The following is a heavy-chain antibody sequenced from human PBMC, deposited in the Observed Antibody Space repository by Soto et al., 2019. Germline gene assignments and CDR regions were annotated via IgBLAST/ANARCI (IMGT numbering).Heavy chain of an antibody. CDR2: ISWNSGSI. CDR1: GFTFDDYA. J-gene: IGHJ4*02. Sequence: GGSLRLSCAASGFTFDDYAMHWVRQAPGKGLGWVSGISWNSGSIGYADSVKGRFTISRDNAKNSLYLQMNSLRAEDTALYYCAKDIYWDCSGGSRYPDYWGQGTLVTVSS. CDR3: AKDIYWDCSGGSRYPDY. V-gene: IGHV3-9*01. D-gene: IGHD2-15*01.